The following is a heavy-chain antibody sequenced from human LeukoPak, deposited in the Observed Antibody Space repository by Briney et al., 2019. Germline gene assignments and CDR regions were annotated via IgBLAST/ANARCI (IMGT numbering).Heavy chain of an antibody. V-gene: IGHV3-23*01. CDR3: ARDGYDMGDYYYYYYMDV. CDR2: INGSGGRT. CDR1: GFTFSSYA. J-gene: IGHJ6*03. Sequence: GGSLRLSCAASGFTFSSYAMSWVRQAPGKGLEWVSDINGSGGRTYYADSVKGRFTISRDNSKNTLYLQMNSLRAEDTAVYYCARDGYDMGDYYYYYYMDVWGKGTTVTISS. D-gene: IGHD3-9*01.